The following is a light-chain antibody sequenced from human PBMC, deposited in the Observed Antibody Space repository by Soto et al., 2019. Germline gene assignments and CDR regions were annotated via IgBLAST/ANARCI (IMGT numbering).Light chain of an antibody. Sequence: QSALTQPRSVSGSPGQSVAISCTGTSRDVDAYDFVSWYQHHPGKAPKLIISKVSKRPSGVSHRFSGSKSGNTASLTISGLQAEDEADYFCCSFAGSFYVFGTGTKLTVL. CDR1: SRDVDAYDF. CDR3: CSFAGSFYV. V-gene: IGLV2-11*01. CDR2: KVS. J-gene: IGLJ1*01.